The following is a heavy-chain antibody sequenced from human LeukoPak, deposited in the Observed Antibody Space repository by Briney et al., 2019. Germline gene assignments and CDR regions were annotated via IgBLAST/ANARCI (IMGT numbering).Heavy chain of an antibody. CDR1: GFIFTIYN. CDR2: IRSSSNYI. CDR3: ATDPYGHYGDYDDG. Sequence: KPGGSLRLSCAASGFIFTIYNMNWVRQAPGKGLEWVSSIRSSSNYIYYADSVKGRFTISRDNAKNSLYLQMNSLRAEDTAVYYCATDPYGHYGDYDDGWGQGTLVTVSS. J-gene: IGHJ4*02. V-gene: IGHV3-21*01. D-gene: IGHD4-17*01.